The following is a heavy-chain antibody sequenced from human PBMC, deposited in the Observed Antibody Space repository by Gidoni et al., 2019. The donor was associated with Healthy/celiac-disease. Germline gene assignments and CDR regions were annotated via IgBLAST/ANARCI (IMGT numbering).Heavy chain of an antibody. CDR2: ISSSGINI. D-gene: IGHD4-17*01. V-gene: IGHV3-48*03. CDR3: ARDPLKTTVTKDYYDGMDV. Sequence: EVQLVESGGGLVHPGGSFGLPFPASVFPFSTYPFYWVRQATGKGLVWVSYISSSGINIYYADSVKGRFTSSRDNAKNSLYLQKNSLRAEDTAVYDGARDPLKTTVTKDYYDGMDVWGQGTTVTVSS. CDR1: VFPFSTYP. J-gene: IGHJ6*02.